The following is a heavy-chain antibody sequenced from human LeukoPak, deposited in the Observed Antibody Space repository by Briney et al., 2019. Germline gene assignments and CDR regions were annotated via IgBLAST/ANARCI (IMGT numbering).Heavy chain of an antibody. J-gene: IGHJ6*03. CDR1: GFTVSSNY. Sequence: PGGSLRLSCAASGFTVSSNYMSWVRQAPGEGLEWVSVIYSGGSTYYADSVKGRFTISRDNSKNTLYLQMNSLRAEDTAVYYCARVVGSSPYYYYYMDVWGKGTTVTVSS. CDR2: IYSGGST. CDR3: ARVVGSSPYYYYYMDV. D-gene: IGHD2-2*01. V-gene: IGHV3-66*02.